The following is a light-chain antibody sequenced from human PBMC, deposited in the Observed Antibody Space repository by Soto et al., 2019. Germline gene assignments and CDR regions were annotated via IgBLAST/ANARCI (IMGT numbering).Light chain of an antibody. CDR3: SSYASSSIVV. Sequence: QSDLTQPASVSGSPGQSITISCTGTSSDVGGYNYVSWYQQHPGKAPKLMIYDVSNRPSGVSNRFSGSKSGNTASLTISGLQAEDEADYYCSSYASSSIVVFGGGTQLTVL. J-gene: IGLJ2*01. CDR2: DVS. V-gene: IGLV2-14*01. CDR1: SSDVGGYNY.